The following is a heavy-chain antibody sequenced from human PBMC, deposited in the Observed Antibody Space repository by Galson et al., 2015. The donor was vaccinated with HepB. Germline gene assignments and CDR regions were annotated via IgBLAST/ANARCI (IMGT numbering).Heavy chain of an antibody. CDR3: ASPDIVATIALNY. CDR1: GFTFSSYA. CDR2: ISYDGSNK. Sequence: SLRLSCAASGFTFSSYAMHWVRQAPGKGLEWVAVISYDGSNKYYADSVKGRFTISRDNSKNTLYLRMNSLRAEDTAVYYCASPDIVATIALNYWGQGTLVTVSS. D-gene: IGHD5-12*01. J-gene: IGHJ4*02. V-gene: IGHV3-30*04.